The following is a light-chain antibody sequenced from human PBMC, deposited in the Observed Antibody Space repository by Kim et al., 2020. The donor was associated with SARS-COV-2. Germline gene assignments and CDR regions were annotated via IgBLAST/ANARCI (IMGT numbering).Light chain of an antibody. CDR2: EVN. CDR3: SSHTRTDTVV. V-gene: IGLV2-18*02. CDR1: SSDIGNYNR. Sequence: QSALTQPPSVSGSPGQSVTISCTGTSSDIGNYNRVSWYQQPPGTAPKLMIYEVNNRPSGVPDRFSGSKSGNTASLTISGLQAEDEADYYCSSHTRTDTVVFGGGTQLTVL. J-gene: IGLJ2*01.